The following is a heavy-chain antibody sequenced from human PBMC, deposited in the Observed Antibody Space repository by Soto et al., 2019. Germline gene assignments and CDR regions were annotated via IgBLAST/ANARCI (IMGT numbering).Heavy chain of an antibody. J-gene: IGHJ6*02. CDR2: TYYRSKLYN. D-gene: IGHD3-22*01. V-gene: IGHV6-1*01. CDR1: GDSVSSNSAA. CDR3: ARDRSGYDSSGYYSYYYYGMDV. Sequence: QVQLQQSGPGLVKPSQTLSLTCAISGDSVSSNSAAWNWIRQSPSRGLEWLGRTYYRSKLYNDYAVSVKSRITINPDTSKNQFSLQLTAVTPEDTAVYYCARDRSGYDSSGYYSYYYYGMDVWGQGTTVTVSS.